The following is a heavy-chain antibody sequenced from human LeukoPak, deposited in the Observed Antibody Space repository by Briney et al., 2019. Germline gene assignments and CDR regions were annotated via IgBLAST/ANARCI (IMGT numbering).Heavy chain of an antibody. Sequence: SETLSPTCAVSGGSISSGGYSWSWIRQPPGKGLEWIGYIYHSGSTYYNPSLKSRVTISVDRSKNQFSLKLSSVTAADTAVYYCARVGSGVAFDYWGQGTLVTVSS. CDR1: GGSISSGGYS. V-gene: IGHV4-30-2*01. J-gene: IGHJ4*02. CDR2: IYHSGST. D-gene: IGHD3-3*01. CDR3: ARVGSGVAFDY.